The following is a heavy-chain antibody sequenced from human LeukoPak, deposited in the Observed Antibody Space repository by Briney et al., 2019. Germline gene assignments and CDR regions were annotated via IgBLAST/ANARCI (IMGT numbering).Heavy chain of an antibody. D-gene: IGHD5-18*01. Sequence: SETLSLTCTVSGGSISSYYWSWIRQPPGKGLEWIGYIYYSGGTNYNPSLKSRVTISVDTSKNQFSLKLSSVTAADTAVYYCARRMPGVVSGYSYGYDYWGQGTLVTVSS. CDR3: ARRMPGVVSGYSYGYDY. CDR1: GGSISSYY. CDR2: IYYSGGT. J-gene: IGHJ4*02. V-gene: IGHV4-59*08.